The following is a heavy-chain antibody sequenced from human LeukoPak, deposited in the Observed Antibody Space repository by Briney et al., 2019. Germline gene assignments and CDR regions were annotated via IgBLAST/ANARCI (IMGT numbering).Heavy chain of an antibody. CDR2: IYSGERT. J-gene: IGHJ4*02. Sequence: GGSLRLSCAVSGFSVTTNDMSWVRQAPGKGLEWVPVIYSGERTYYADSVKGRFTISRDNSKNTLYLQMNNLRAEDTAIYYCARDWGDDWGQGNLVTVSS. D-gene: IGHD3-16*01. V-gene: IGHV3-53*01. CDR1: GFSVTTND. CDR3: ARDWGDD.